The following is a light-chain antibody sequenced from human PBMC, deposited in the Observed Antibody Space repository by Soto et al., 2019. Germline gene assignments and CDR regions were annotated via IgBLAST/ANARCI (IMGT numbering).Light chain of an antibody. CDR2: DAS. CDR3: QQRSSWPGVT. J-gene: IGKJ3*01. Sequence: PGERATLSCRASQSVSSYLAWYQQKPGQAPRLLIYDASNRATGIPARFSGSGSGTDFTLTISSLEPEDFAVYYCQQRSSWPGVTFGPGTKVDIK. CDR1: QSVSSY. V-gene: IGKV3-11*01.